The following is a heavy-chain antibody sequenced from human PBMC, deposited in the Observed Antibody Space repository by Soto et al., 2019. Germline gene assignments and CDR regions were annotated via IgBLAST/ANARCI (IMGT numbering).Heavy chain of an antibody. CDR3: ARVPPPTAWYNWIDP. CDR1: GGSISSNNW. V-gene: IGHV4-4*02. Sequence: QVQLQESGPGLVKPSGTLSLTCAVSGGSISSNNWWTWVRQPPGKGLEWFGEMSPSGSAHYNPSLNSRVTMPVDNAKNQFSLNLSSVTAADSAVYYCARVPPPTAWYNWIDPWGQGTLVTVSS. J-gene: IGHJ5*02. CDR2: MSPSGSA.